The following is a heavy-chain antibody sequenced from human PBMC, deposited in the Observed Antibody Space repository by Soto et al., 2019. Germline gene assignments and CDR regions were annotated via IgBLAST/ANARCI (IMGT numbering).Heavy chain of an antibody. CDR2: INPSGGTT. CDR1: GYTFTRYN. Sequence: SVKVSCKASGYTFTRYNVHWVRQAPGQGLEWMAIINPSGGTTYYVQKFEGRVTLTTDTSTSTVYMELSSLRSDDTAVYYCARVRGGGSEYFFDYWGQGTLVTVSS. D-gene: IGHD2-15*01. J-gene: IGHJ4*02. V-gene: IGHV1-46*01. CDR3: ARVRGGGSEYFFDY.